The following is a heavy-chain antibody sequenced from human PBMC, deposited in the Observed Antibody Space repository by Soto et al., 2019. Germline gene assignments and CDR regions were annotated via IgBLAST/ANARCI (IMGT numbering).Heavy chain of an antibody. Sequence: EVQLVESGGGLVQPGRSLRLSCAASGFTFDDYAMHWVRQAPGKGLEWVSGISWNSGSIGYADSVKGRFTISRDNAKNSRYLQMNSLSAEDTALYYCARGGIWTGYYPFDYWGQGTLVTVSS. V-gene: IGHV3-9*01. CDR3: ARGGIWTGYYPFDY. J-gene: IGHJ4*02. CDR2: ISWNSGSI. D-gene: IGHD3-9*01. CDR1: GFTFDDYA.